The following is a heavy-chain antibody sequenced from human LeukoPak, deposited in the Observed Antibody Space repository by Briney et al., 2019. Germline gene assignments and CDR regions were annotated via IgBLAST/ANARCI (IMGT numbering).Heavy chain of an antibody. V-gene: IGHV1-18*01. J-gene: IGHJ6*02. CDR3: ARSRGSYSHGMDV. CDR1: GYTLTELS. D-gene: IGHD1-26*01. Sequence: ASVKVSCKVSGYTLTELSMHWVRQAPGQGLEWMGWISAYNGNTNYAQKLQGRVTMTTDTSTSTAYMELRSLRSDDTAAYYCARSRGSYSHGMDVWGQGTTVTVSS. CDR2: ISAYNGNT.